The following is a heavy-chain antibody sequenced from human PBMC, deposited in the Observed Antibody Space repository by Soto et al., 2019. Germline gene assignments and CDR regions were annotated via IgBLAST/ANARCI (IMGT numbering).Heavy chain of an antibody. D-gene: IGHD1-26*01. V-gene: IGHV1-18*01. CDR2: ISAYNGNT. Sequence: QVQLVQSGAEVKKPGASVKVSCKASGYTFTSYGISWVRQAPGQGLEWMGWISAYNGNTNYAQKLQGRVTMTTDTSTSPAYLELRSLGSDDTAVYYCARILSFIDAFDIWGQGTMVTVSS. J-gene: IGHJ3*02. CDR3: ARILSFIDAFDI. CDR1: GYTFTSYG.